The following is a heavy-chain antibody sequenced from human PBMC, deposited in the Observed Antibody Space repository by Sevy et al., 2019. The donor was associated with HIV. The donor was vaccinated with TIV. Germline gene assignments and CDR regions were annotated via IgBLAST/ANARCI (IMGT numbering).Heavy chain of an antibody. CDR1: GYTFTSYA. D-gene: IGHD3-22*01. Sequence: ASVKVSCKASGYTFTSYAIGWVRQAPGQGLEWMGWISTSIDYTELARNLQGRVTMTTDTSATTAYMELRGLRSDDTAVYYCARDSDGSGHHYLDYFDSWGQGTLVTVSS. CDR2: ISTSIDYT. V-gene: IGHV1-18*01. CDR3: ARDSDGSGHHYLDYFDS. J-gene: IGHJ4*02.